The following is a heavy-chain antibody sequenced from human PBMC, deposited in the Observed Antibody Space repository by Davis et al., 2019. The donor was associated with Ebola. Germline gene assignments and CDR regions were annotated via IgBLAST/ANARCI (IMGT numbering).Heavy chain of an antibody. J-gene: IGHJ4*02. CDR2: ISGSGGST. D-gene: IGHD3-10*01. CDR3: ARGASDGDTFDY. CDR1: GFTFSSYA. V-gene: IGHV3-23*01. Sequence: GESLKISCAASGFTFSSYAMSWVRQAPGKGLEWVSAISGSGGSTYYADSVKGRFTISRDNAKNSLYLQMNSLFAEDTAVYYCARGASDGDTFDYWGQGALVTVSS.